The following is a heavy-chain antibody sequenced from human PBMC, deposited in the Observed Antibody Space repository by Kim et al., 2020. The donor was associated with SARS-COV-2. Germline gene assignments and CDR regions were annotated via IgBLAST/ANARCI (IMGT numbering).Heavy chain of an antibody. Sequence: ASVKVSCKASGYSFTAYYIHWVRQAPGQGLEWLGWIKPNNGATTYAQKFRGRVTMTRDTSISTAFIDLSRLTSDETAVYYCARGPLVGASDYWGQGTLVT. CDR1: GYSFTAYY. CDR3: ARGPLVGASDY. J-gene: IGHJ4*02. CDR2: IKPNNGAT. V-gene: IGHV1-2*02. D-gene: IGHD1-26*01.